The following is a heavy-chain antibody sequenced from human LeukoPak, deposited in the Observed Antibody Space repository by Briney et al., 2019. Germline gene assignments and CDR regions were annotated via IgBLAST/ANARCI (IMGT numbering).Heavy chain of an antibody. J-gene: IGHJ4*02. CDR2: IKQDGSED. V-gene: IGHV3-7*01. D-gene: IGHD4-11*01. Sequence: GGSLRLSCAASGFSFSSYWMSWVRQAPGKGLDWVASIKQDGSEDYYVDSVKGRFTISRDNAKNSLYLQMNSLRAEDAAMYYCAREVHSNYDYWGQGTLVTVSS. CDR3: AREVHSNYDY. CDR1: GFSFSSYW.